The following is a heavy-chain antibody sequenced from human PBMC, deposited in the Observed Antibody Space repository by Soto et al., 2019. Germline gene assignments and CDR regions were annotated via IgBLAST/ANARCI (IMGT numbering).Heavy chain of an antibody. V-gene: IGHV4-39*07. CDR3: ARVPYSYGYNDAFDI. Sequence: SQTLSLTCTVSGGSISSSSYYWGWIRQPPGKGLEWIGSIYYSGSTSYNPSLKSRVTISVDTSKNQFSLKLSSVTAADTAVYYCARVPYSYGYNDAFDIWGQGTMVTVSS. D-gene: IGHD5-18*01. CDR2: IYYSGST. CDR1: GGSISSSSYY. J-gene: IGHJ3*02.